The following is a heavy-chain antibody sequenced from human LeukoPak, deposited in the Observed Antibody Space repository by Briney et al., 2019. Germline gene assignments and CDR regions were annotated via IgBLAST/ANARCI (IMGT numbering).Heavy chain of an antibody. Sequence: GGSLRLSCAASGFTFSDYYMSWVRQAPGKGLEWVSAISGSGGSTYYADSVKGRFTISRDNSKNTLYLQMNSLRAEDTAVYYCAKVRAGHYFDYWGQGTLVTVSS. CDR2: ISGSGGST. CDR1: GFTFSDYY. D-gene: IGHD6-19*01. J-gene: IGHJ4*02. V-gene: IGHV3-23*01. CDR3: AKVRAGHYFDY.